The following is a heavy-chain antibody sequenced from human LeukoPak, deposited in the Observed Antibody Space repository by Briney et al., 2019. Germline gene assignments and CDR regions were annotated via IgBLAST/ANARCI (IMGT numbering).Heavy chain of an antibody. CDR1: GFTFSNYP. Sequence: PGXSLRLSCAASGFTFSNYPMNWVRQAPGKGLEWVSAITSDGSRTYNADSVKGRFTISRDNSKNTLYLQMNGLRADDTAVYYCAKGNTITPDYWGRGTLVTVSS. J-gene: IGHJ4*02. CDR3: AKGNTITPDY. V-gene: IGHV3-23*01. CDR2: ITSDGSRT. D-gene: IGHD1-14*01.